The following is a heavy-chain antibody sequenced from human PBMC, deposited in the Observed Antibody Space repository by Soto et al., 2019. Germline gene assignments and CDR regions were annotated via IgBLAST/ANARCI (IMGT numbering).Heavy chain of an antibody. CDR3: AKVLRLLWCGERQNKDAFDI. CDR2: ISGSGGST. CDR1: GFTFSSYA. V-gene: IGHV3-23*01. J-gene: IGHJ3*02. Sequence: ESGGGLVQPGGSLRLSCAASGFTFSSYAMSWVRQAPGKGLEWVSAISGSGGSTYYADSVKGRFTISRDNSKNTLYLQMNSMRAEDTAVYYCAKVLRLLWCGERQNKDAFDIWGQGTMVTVSS. D-gene: IGHD3-10*01.